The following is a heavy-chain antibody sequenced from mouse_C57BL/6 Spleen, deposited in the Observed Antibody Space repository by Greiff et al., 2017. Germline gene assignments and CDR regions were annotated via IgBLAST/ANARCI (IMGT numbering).Heavy chain of an antibody. Sequence: QVQLKQPGAELVKPGASVKMSCKASGYTFTSYWITWVKQRPGQGLEWIGDIYPGSGSTNYNEKFKSKATLTVDTSSSTAYMQLSSLTSEDSAVYYCAREEEFIRNYFDYWGQGTTLTVSS. CDR1: GYTFTSYW. V-gene: IGHV1-55*01. D-gene: IGHD1-1*01. CDR2: IYPGSGST. J-gene: IGHJ2*01. CDR3: AREEEFIRNYFDY.